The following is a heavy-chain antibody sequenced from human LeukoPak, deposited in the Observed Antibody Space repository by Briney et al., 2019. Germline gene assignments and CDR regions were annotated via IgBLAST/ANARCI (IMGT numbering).Heavy chain of an antibody. J-gene: IGHJ4*02. CDR2: MSPNSGDT. V-gene: IGHV1-8*01. Sequence: ASVKVSCKASGYTFTSYDFNWVRQATGQRPEWMGWMSPNSGDTGYAQKFQDRVTMTRNTSISTAYMELSSLRSDDTAVYYCARGPPNWGYDYWGPGTLVTVSS. CDR1: GYTFTSYD. D-gene: IGHD7-27*01. CDR3: ARGPPNWGYDY.